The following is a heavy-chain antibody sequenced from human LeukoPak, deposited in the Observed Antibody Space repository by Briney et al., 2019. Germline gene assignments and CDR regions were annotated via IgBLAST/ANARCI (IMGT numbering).Heavy chain of an antibody. CDR1: GFTFSSYA. D-gene: IGHD3-3*01. CDR3: ARDGERFLEWSPPLGY. J-gene: IGHJ4*02. Sequence: GGSLRLSCAASGFTFSSYAMHWVRQAPGKGLEWVAVISYDGSNKYYADSVKGRITILRDNSKNMLYLEMNSLRAEDTAVYYCARDGERFLEWSPPLGYWGQGTLVTVSS. CDR2: ISYDGSNK. V-gene: IGHV3-30-3*01.